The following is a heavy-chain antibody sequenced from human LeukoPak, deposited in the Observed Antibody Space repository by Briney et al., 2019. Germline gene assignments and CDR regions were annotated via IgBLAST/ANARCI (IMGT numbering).Heavy chain of an antibody. J-gene: IGHJ4*02. CDR2: ISYSGNT. V-gene: IGHV4-59*01. CDR3: ATVGAGSSYYFDN. D-gene: IGHD3-10*01. Sequence: SETLSLTCNVSGGSISQNSWSWIRQPPGKGLEWIGYISYSGNTNFNPSLKSRATISLATSKKQFSLNLISVTAADTAVYYCATVGAGSSYYFDNWGQGTPVTVSS. CDR1: GGSISQNS.